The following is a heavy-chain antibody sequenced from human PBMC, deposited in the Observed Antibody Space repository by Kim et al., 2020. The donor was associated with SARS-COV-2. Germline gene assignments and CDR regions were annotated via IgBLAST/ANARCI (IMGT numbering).Heavy chain of an antibody. V-gene: IGHV3-23*01. Sequence: GGSLRLSCAASGFTFSSYAMSWVRQAPGKGLEWVSAISGSGGSTYYADSVKGRFTISRDNSKNTLYLQMNSLRAEDTAVYYCATAVTTNYYYYGMDVWGQGTTVTVSS. CDR3: ATAVTTNYYYYGMDV. J-gene: IGHJ6*02. CDR2: ISGSGGST. CDR1: GFTFSSYA. D-gene: IGHD4-17*01.